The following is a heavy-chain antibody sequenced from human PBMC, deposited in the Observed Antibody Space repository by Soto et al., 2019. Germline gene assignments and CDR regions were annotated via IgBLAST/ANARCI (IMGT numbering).Heavy chain of an antibody. J-gene: IGHJ6*02. CDR2: MNPNSGNT. CDR3: ARSKGYSDGYGMDV. D-gene: IGHD5-18*01. V-gene: IGHV1-8*01. CDR1: GYTFTRYD. Sequence: ASVKASCKASGYTFTRYDINWVRQATGQGLEWMGWMNPNSGNTGYAQKFQGRVTMTRNTSISTAYMELSSLRSEDTAVYYCARSKGYSDGYGMDVWGQGNPVTLSS.